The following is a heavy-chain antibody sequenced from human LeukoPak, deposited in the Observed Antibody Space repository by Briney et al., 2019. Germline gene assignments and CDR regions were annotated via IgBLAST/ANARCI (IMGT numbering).Heavy chain of an antibody. CDR2: IKSDGST. J-gene: IGHJ5*02. Sequence: PGGSLRLSCAASGFTVSSNYMSWVRQPPGKGLVWISRIKSDGSTIYADSVKGRFTISRDNAKNTLYLQMNSLRAEDTAIYYCARAVTYFYGSVAYDWFDPWGQGTLVTVSS. CDR1: GFTVSSNY. D-gene: IGHD3-10*01. V-gene: IGHV3-74*01. CDR3: ARAVTYFYGSVAYDWFDP.